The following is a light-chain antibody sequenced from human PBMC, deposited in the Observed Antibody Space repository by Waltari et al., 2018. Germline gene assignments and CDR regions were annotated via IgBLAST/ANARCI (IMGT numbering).Light chain of an antibody. V-gene: IGLV2-8*01. J-gene: IGLJ2*01. CDR1: NSDVGGYDY. CDR2: EVS. CDR3: SSYAGSNNVV. Sequence: QSALTQPASVSGSPGQSITISCSGTNSDVGGYDYVSWYQPHPGKAPKLMIYEVSKRPSGVPDRFSGSKSGNTASLTVSGLQAEDEADYYCSSYAGSNNVVFGGGTKLTVL.